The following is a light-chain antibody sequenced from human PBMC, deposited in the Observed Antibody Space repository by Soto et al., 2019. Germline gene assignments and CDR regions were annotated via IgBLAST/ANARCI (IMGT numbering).Light chain of an antibody. Sequence: DIQMTQSPSSLSASVGDRVTITCRASQDISNYLAWYQQRPGKVPKLLIYGATTLQPGVPSRFSGGGSGTDSTLTISGLQPEDVATYYCQNCKSAVFTFGPGTKVDIK. J-gene: IGKJ3*01. CDR3: QNCKSAVFT. CDR2: GAT. V-gene: IGKV1-27*01. CDR1: QDISNY.